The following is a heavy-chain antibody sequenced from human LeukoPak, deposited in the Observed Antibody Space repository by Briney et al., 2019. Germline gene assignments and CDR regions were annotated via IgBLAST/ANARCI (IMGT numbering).Heavy chain of an antibody. Sequence: SETLSLTCAVYGASFSGYYWSWVRQPPGKGLEWIGDINYSASTNYNPSLKSRVTISVDMSKNQFSLKLRSVTAADTAVYYCARDPYYGSGGSYHVDYWGQGTLVTVSS. CDR3: ARDPYYGSGGSYHVDY. J-gene: IGHJ4*02. V-gene: IGHV4-34*01. D-gene: IGHD3-22*01. CDR1: GASFSGYY. CDR2: INYSAST.